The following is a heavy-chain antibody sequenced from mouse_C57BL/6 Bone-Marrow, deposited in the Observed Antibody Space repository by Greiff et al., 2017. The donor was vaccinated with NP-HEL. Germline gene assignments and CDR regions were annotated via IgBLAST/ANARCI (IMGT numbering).Heavy chain of an antibody. CDR3: AGRLGGYFDV. V-gene: IGHV5-16*01. J-gene: IGHJ1*03. D-gene: IGHD4-1*01. CDR2: INYDGSST. Sequence: DVQLVESEGGLVQPGSSMKLSCTASGFTFSDYYMAWVRQVPEKGLEWVANINYDGSSTYYLDSLKSRFIISRDNAKNILYLQMSSLKSEDTATYYCAGRLGGYFDVWGTGTTVTVSS. CDR1: GFTFSDYY.